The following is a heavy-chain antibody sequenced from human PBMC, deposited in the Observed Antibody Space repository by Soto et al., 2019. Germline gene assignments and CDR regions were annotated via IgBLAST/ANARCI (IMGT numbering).Heavy chain of an antibody. D-gene: IGHD3-10*01. V-gene: IGHV1-18*01. CDR1: GYGFTTYG. Sequence: ASVKVSCKGSGYGFTTYGITWVRQAPGQGLEWMAWISAHNGNTNYAQKLQGRVTVTRDTSTSTAYMELRSLRSDDTAVYYCARGRYGEDWGQGARVTVSS. J-gene: IGHJ4*02. CDR2: ISAHNGNT. CDR3: ARGRYGED.